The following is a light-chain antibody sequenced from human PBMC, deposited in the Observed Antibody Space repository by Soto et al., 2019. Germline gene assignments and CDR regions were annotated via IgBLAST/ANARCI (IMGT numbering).Light chain of an antibody. CDR2: DAS. Sequence: DIQMTQSPSTLSASVGDRVTITCRASQSISSWLAWYQQKPGKAPKLLIYDASSLESGVPSRFSGGGSGTEFTLTISSLQPDDFATYYCQQYNSYLTFGPGTKVDIK. J-gene: IGKJ3*01. CDR3: QQYNSYLT. CDR1: QSISSW. V-gene: IGKV1-5*01.